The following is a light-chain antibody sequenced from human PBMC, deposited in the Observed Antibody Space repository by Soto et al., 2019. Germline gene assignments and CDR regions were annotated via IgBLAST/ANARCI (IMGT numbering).Light chain of an antibody. V-gene: IGKV1-39*01. CDR1: QTINRY. CDR3: QQTYSSPWT. Sequence: IQMTQSPSSLSASVGDRVTITCRASQTINRYLSWYQQKPGKAPNLLISAASTLQAGVPSRFSGSESGTEFTLTISSLQPEDFATYYCQQTYSSPWTFGKGTKVEIK. J-gene: IGKJ1*01. CDR2: AAS.